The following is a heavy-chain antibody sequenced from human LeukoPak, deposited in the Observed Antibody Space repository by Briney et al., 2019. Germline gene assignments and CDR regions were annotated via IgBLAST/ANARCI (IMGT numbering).Heavy chain of an antibody. J-gene: IGHJ4*02. D-gene: IGHD6-13*01. CDR2: TRNKANSYTT. CDR1: GFTFSDHY. V-gene: IGHV3-72*01. Sequence: PGGSLRLSCAASGFTFSDHYMDWVRQAPGKGLEWVGRTRNKANSYTTEYAASVKGRFTISRDDSKNSLYLQMNSLKTEDTAVYYCATSHIAAADMWGQGTLVTVSS. CDR3: ATSHIAAADM.